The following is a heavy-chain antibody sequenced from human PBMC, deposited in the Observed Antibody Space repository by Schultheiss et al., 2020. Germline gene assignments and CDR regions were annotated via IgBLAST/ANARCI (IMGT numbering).Heavy chain of an antibody. CDR1: GFTFSGSA. D-gene: IGHD5-18*01. Sequence: GESLKISCAASGFTFSGSAMHWVRQASGKGLEWVGRIRSKANSYATAYAASVKGRFTISRDDSKNTAYLQMNSLKTEDTAVYYCTRDGAWGYSYGYGYSYMDVWGKGTTVTVSS. CDR2: IRSKANSYAT. J-gene: IGHJ6*03. CDR3: TRDGAWGYSYGYGYSYMDV. V-gene: IGHV3-73*01.